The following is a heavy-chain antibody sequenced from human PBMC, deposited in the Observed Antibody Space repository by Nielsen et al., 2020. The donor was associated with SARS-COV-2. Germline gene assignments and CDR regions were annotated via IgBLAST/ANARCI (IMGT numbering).Heavy chain of an antibody. J-gene: IGHJ4*02. Sequence: SETLSLTCTVSGGPISSSSYYWGWIRQPPGKGLEWIGEINHSGSTNYNPSLKSRVTISVDTSKNQFSLKLSSVTAADTAVYYCAPSILSPWGYWGQGTLVTVSS. CDR3: APSILSPWGY. V-gene: IGHV4-39*07. CDR1: GGPISSSSYY. CDR2: INHSGST. D-gene: IGHD3-16*01.